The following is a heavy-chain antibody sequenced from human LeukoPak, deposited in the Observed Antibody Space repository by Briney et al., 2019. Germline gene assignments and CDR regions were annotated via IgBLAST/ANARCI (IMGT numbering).Heavy chain of an antibody. Sequence: PGGSLRLSCAASGFTFSDYYMSWVRQAPGKGLEWISYINSNGRNIDYADSVRGRFTISRDNAKNSLFLQMNSLRAEDTAVYYCLCLWFGKGVYWGRGTLVTVSS. CDR2: INSNGRNI. V-gene: IGHV3-11*04. CDR3: LCLWFGKGVY. CDR1: GFTFSDYY. D-gene: IGHD3-10*01. J-gene: IGHJ4*02.